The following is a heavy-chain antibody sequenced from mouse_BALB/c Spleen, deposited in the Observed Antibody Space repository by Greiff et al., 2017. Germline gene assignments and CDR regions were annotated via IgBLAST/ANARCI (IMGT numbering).Heavy chain of an antibody. CDR2: ISSGGGNT. CDR1: GFTFSSYT. J-gene: IGHJ4*01. V-gene: IGHV5-9*03. D-gene: IGHD2-4*01. CDR3: ARSTMITTRYAMDY. Sequence: EVMLVESGGGLVKPGGSLKLSCAASGFTFSSYTMSWVRQTPEKRLEWVATISSGGGNTYYPDSVKGRFTISRDNAKNNLYLQMSSLRSEDTALYYCARSTMITTRYAMDYWGQGTSVTVSS.